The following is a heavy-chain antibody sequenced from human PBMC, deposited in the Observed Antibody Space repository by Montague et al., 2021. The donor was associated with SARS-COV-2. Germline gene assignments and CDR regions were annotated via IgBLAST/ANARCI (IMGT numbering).Heavy chain of an antibody. CDR2: IYPGDSDT. V-gene: IGHV5-51*03. CDR3: ARVRPHGGSWTLGGFDP. CDR1: GYIFTKYW. D-gene: IGHD3-16*01. Sequence: QSGAEVKKPGESLTISCNASGYIFTKYWIGWVRQMPGKGLEWMGIIYPGDSDTRYSPSFQGQVTMSVDKSISTAYLQWSRLKVSDTAIYFCARVRPHGGSWTLGGFDPWGQGTLVSVAS. J-gene: IGHJ5*02.